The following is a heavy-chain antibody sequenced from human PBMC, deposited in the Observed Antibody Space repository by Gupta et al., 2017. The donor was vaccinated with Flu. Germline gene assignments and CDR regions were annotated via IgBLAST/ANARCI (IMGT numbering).Heavy chain of an antibody. V-gene: IGHV3-15*05. J-gene: IGHJ3*02. Sequence: PGKGLEWVGRIKSKTDGATTEYAAPVIGRFSISRDDSKKTVYLQMNSLKTEDTAIYYCATEGYYDSTGFFEPFFRVHPLDIWGLGTMVTVSS. CDR2: IKSKTDGATT. CDR3: ATEGYYDSTGFFEPFFRVHPLDI. D-gene: IGHD3-22*01.